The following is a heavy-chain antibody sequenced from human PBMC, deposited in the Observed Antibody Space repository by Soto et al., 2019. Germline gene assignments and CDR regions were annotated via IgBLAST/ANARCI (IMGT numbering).Heavy chain of an antibody. Sequence: QVQLVESGGGVVQPGRSLRLSCAASGFTFSSYGMHWVRQAPGKGLEWVAGISYDGSNKDYADSVKGRFTISRDNSKNTLYLRMNSLRAEDTAVYYCAKDTRGYCSGGSCYELDYWGQGTLVTVSS. D-gene: IGHD2-15*01. CDR3: AKDTRGYCSGGSCYELDY. V-gene: IGHV3-30*18. CDR1: GFTFSSYG. CDR2: ISYDGSNK. J-gene: IGHJ4*02.